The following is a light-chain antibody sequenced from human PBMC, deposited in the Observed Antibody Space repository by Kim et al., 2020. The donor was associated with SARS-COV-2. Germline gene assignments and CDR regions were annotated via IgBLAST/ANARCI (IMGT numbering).Light chain of an antibody. CDR3: QQRNNWPIT. CDR2: GAY. J-gene: IGKJ5*01. CDR1: QSVSSK. Sequence: GERDNLACRTSQSVSSKVDWYQQKPGQGPRLLIYGAYKRATGIPGRCSGSGCGTECTITISSLEPEDFAVYYCQQRNNWPITFGQGTRLEIK. V-gene: IGKV3-11*01.